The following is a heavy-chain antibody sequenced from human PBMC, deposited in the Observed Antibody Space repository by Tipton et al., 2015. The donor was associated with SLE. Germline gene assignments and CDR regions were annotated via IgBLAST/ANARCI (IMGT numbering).Heavy chain of an antibody. CDR2: VYSGGNT. CDR3: ARSSSVRTLLWPTFAY. D-gene: IGHD2/OR15-2a*01. J-gene: IGHJ4*02. V-gene: IGHV4-39*02. Sequence: TLSLTCTVSGGSISSSPYYWAWIRQPPGKGLEWIGTVYSGGNTYHIPSLKTRVTISVDTSKNHLSLKLTSVTAADTAVYFCARSSSVRTLLWPTFAYWGQGTLVTVSS. CDR1: GGSISSSPYY.